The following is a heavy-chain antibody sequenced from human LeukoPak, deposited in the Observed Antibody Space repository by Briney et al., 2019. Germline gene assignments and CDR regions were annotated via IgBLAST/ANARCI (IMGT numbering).Heavy chain of an antibody. CDR3: ARALVYRQGIDI. V-gene: IGHV3-30-3*01. D-gene: IGHD1-14*01. J-gene: IGHJ3*02. Sequence: GGSRRPSCALSGFTFSRHDMNCARQVPGKGLDCVALISADRSNKYYANSVKGRFTISTDNSKNTMYMQMNSLRAEDTAVYYCARALVYRQGIDIWGQGTTVTVSS. CDR1: GFTFSRHD. CDR2: ISADRSNK.